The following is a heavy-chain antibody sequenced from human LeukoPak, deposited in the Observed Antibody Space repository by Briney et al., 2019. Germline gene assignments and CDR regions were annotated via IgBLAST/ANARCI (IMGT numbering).Heavy chain of an antibody. D-gene: IGHD2-15*01. CDR1: GFTFSSYG. V-gene: IGHV3-30*18. CDR2: ISYDGSNK. CDR3: AKASCSGGSCYHNWFDP. Sequence: GGSLRLPCAASGFTFSSYGMHWVRQAPGKGLEWVAVISYDGSNKYYADSVKGRFTISRDNSKNTLYLQMNSLRAEDTAVYYCAKASCSGGSCYHNWFDPWGQGTLVTVSS. J-gene: IGHJ5*02.